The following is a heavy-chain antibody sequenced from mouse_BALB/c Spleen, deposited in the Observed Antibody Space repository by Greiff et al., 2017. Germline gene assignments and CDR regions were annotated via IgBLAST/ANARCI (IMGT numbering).Heavy chain of an antibody. J-gene: IGHJ4*01. CDR1: GFNIKDYY. V-gene: IGHV14-1*02. Sequence: VQLQQSGAELVRPGALVKLSCKASGFNIKDYYMHWVKQRPEQGLEWIGWIDPENGNTIYDPKFQGKASITADTSSNTAYLQLNSLTSEDTAVYYCARKEYERGTYYYAMDYWGQGTSVTVSS. CDR3: ARKEYERGTYYYAMDY. CDR2: IDPENGNT. D-gene: IGHD2-10*02.